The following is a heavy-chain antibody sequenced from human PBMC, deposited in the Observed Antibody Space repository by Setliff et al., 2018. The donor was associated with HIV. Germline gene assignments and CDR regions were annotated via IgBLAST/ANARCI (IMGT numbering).Heavy chain of an antibody. CDR2: INPSGGST. CDR3: ARAGRSGSDNHYYYYYMDV. J-gene: IGHJ6*03. CDR1: GYTFTSYY. D-gene: IGHD1-26*01. V-gene: IGHV1-46*01. Sequence: ASVKVSCKASGYTFTSYYMHWVRQAPGQGLEWMGIINPSGGSTNYAQKFQGRVTMTRDTSTSTVYMELSRLRYEDTAVYYCARAGRSGSDNHYYYYYMDVWGKGTTVTVSS.